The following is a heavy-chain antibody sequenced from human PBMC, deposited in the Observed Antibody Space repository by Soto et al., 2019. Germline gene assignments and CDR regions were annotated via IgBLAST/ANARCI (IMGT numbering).Heavy chain of an antibody. CDR3: ARDNYYVGEGGGMDV. J-gene: IGHJ6*02. CDR1: GFTFSSYS. Sequence: GGSLRLSCAASGFTFSSYSMNWVRQAPGKGLEWVSSISSSSSYIYYADSVKGRFTISRDNAKNSLYLQMNSLRAEDTAVYYCARDNYYVGEGGGMDVWGQGTTVTVSS. CDR2: ISSSSSYI. D-gene: IGHD3-10*02. V-gene: IGHV3-21*01.